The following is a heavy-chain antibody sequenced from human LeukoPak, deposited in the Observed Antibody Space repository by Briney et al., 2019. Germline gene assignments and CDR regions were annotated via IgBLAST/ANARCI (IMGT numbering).Heavy chain of an antibody. Sequence: ASVKVSCKASRYTFTGYYIHWVRQAPGQGLEWMGWINPKSGATNYAQNFQGTVTMTRDTSISTAYMELSSLRHDDTAVYYCARSLAGYYLRPLDQWGQGTLVTVSS. D-gene: IGHD3-9*01. J-gene: IGHJ4*02. CDR1: RYTFTGYY. V-gene: IGHV1-2*02. CDR2: INPKSGAT. CDR3: ARSLAGYYLRPLDQ.